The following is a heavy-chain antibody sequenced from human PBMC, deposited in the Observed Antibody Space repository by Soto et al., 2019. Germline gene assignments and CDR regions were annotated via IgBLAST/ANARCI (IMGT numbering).Heavy chain of an antibody. V-gene: IGHV4-4*07. CDR1: GGSINDYY. D-gene: IGHD5-12*01. CDR3: ARERREEIHDGYDLDC. CDR2: IYTSGST. Sequence: SETLSLTCTVSGGSINDYYWGWIRQPAGKGLEWIGRIYTSGSTDYNPSLKSRVTISIDTSKNQFYLKVTSMTAADTAVYYCARERREEIHDGYDLDCWGQGTLVTVSS. J-gene: IGHJ4*02.